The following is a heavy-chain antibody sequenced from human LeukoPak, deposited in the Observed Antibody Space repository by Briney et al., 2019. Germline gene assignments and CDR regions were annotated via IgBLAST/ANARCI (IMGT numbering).Heavy chain of an antibody. D-gene: IGHD3-9*01. Sequence: GGSLRLSCAASGFTFSNYAMSWVRQAPGKGLEWVSAITGSGSGIYYADSMKSRFTITRDNSKNTLYLQINSLRAEDTAVYYCAKWGDYDVLTGYYVSDYWGQGTLVTVSS. J-gene: IGHJ4*02. V-gene: IGHV3-23*01. CDR3: AKWGDYDVLTGYYVSDY. CDR2: ITGSGSGI. CDR1: GFTFSNYA.